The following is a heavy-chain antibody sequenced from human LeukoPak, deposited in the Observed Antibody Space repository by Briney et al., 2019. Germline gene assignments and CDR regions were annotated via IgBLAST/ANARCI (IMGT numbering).Heavy chain of an antibody. CDR3: AREYYYDSSGYQDDAFDI. D-gene: IGHD3-22*01. Sequence: PGRSLRLSCAASGFTFSSYGMNWVRQAPGKGLEWVAVIWSDGVDTYHADSVKGRFTISRDNAKNSLYLQMNSLRAEDTAVYYCAREYYYDSSGYQDDAFDIWGQGTMVTVSS. V-gene: IGHV3-33*01. CDR1: GFTFSSYG. CDR2: IWSDGVDT. J-gene: IGHJ3*02.